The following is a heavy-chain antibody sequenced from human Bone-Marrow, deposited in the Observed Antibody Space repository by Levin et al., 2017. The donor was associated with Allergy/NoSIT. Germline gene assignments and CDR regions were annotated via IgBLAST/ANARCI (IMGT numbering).Heavy chain of an antibody. CDR1: GFTFDDFA. CDR3: AKVPSSFGGSYYFYH. J-gene: IGHJ4*02. Sequence: SGGSLRLSCAASGFTFDDFAMHWVRQAPEKGLEWVSGINWNSNTIDYADSVKGRFTISRDNAKNSLYLQMNSLRPEDTAFYYCAKVPSSFGGSYYFYHWGRGTLVTVSS. D-gene: IGHD3-16*01. V-gene: IGHV3-9*01. CDR2: INWNSNTI.